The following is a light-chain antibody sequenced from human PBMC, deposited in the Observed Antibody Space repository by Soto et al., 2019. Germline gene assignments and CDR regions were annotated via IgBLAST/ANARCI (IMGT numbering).Light chain of an antibody. J-gene: IGLJ1*01. CDR2: DVS. CDR1: SSDIGSYNY. V-gene: IGLV2-14*01. Sequence: QSALTQPASVSGSPGQSITISCTGTSSDIGSYNYVSWYQQHPGKAPKLMIYDVSNRPSGVSNRFSGSKSGNTASLTIAGLQAEDEADYYCISYTGSSTPYVCGPGTKLTVL. CDR3: ISYTGSSTPYV.